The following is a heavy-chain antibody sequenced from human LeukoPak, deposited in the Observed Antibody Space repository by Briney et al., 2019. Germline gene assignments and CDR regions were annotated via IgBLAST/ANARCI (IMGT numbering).Heavy chain of an antibody. CDR2: ISSSRRYI. V-gene: IGHV3-21*01. CDR3: ARDLRLEDVEIATMMDF. J-gene: IGHJ4*02. Sequence: RGSLRLSCTASGFTFTYYTMTWVRQPPGKGLEWVSSISSSRRYIYYADSVKGRFTTSRDNTKNSRYLQMNTLRAEDTAVYFCARDLRLEDVEIATMMDFWGQGTLVTVSS. CDR1: GFTFTYYT. D-gene: IGHD5-24*01.